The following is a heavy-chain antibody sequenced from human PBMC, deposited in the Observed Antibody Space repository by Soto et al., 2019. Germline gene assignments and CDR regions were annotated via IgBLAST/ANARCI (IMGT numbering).Heavy chain of an antibody. CDR2: IIPIFGTA. Sequence: PVKVSCKASGGTFSSYAISWVRQAPGQGLEWMGGIIPIFGTANYAQKFQGRVTITADESTSTAYMELSSLRSEDTAVYYCASLVGAINYYGMDVSGQGTTVTVSS. J-gene: IGHJ6*02. CDR3: ASLVGAINYYGMDV. V-gene: IGHV1-69*13. CDR1: GGTFSSYA. D-gene: IGHD1-26*01.